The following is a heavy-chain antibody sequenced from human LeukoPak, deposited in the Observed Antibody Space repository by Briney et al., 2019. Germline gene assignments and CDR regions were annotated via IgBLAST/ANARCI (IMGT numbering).Heavy chain of an antibody. Sequence: GGSLRLSCAASGLTFNSYAMSWVRKAPGKGLELVSAVSGSGSSTYYADSVKGRFTISRDNSKNTLYLQMNSLRAEDTAVYYCAKLMWAYYYYGMDVWGQGTTVTVSS. CDR2: VSGSGSST. V-gene: IGHV3-23*01. J-gene: IGHJ6*02. CDR3: AKLMWAYYYYGMDV. CDR1: GLTFNSYA. D-gene: IGHD2-8*01.